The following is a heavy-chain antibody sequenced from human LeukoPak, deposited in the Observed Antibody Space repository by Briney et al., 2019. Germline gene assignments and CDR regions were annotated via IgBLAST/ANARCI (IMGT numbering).Heavy chain of an antibody. CDR1: GFTFTRHS. CDR3: ASGGFSYYFDY. D-gene: IGHD3-16*01. V-gene: IGHV3-30*02. CDR2: IRYDGSNI. Sequence: GGSLRLSCAASGFTFTRHSMNWVRQAPGKGLEWVAFIRYDGSNIYYADSVKGRFTISRDISKNTLYLQMNSLRPEDTAVYYCASGGFSYYFDYWGQGTLVTVSS. J-gene: IGHJ4*02.